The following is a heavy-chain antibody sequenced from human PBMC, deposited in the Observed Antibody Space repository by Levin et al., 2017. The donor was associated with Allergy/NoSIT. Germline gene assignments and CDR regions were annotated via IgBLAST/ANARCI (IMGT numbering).Heavy chain of an antibody. CDR1: GGTFSSYA. CDR2: IIPIFGTA. V-gene: IGHV1-69*13. D-gene: IGHD3-9*01. J-gene: IGHJ4*02. Sequence: SVKVSCKASGGTFSSYAISWVRQAPGQGLEWMGGIIPIFGTANYAQKFQGRVTITADESTSTAYMELSSLRSEDTAVYYCARSLDYDILTGYPTYYFDYWGQGTLVTVSS. CDR3: ARSLDYDILTGYPTYYFDY.